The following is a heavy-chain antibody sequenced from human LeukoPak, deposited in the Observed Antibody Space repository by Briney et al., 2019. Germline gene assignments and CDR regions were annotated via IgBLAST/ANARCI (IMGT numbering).Heavy chain of an antibody. CDR2: MNPKSGYT. D-gene: IGHD1-26*01. V-gene: IGHV1-8*01. J-gene: IGHJ4*02. Sequence: ASVKVSCKASGYTFTSLDINWVRQATGQGLEWVGWMNPKSGYTGYAQQFQGRVTMTTDTSTSTAYMELRSLRSDDTAVYYCARDEGANDFDYWGQGTLVTVSS. CDR3: ARDEGANDFDY. CDR1: GYTFTSLD.